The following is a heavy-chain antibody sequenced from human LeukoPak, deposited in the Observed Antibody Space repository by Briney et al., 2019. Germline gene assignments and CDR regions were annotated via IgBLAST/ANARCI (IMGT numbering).Heavy chain of an antibody. Sequence: PGGSLRLSCAASGFTFSSYAMHWVRQAPGKGLEWVAVISYDGSNKYYADSVKGRFTISRDNSKNTLHLQMNSLRAEDTAVYYCARGNDFWSGYSMGDYWGQGTLVTVSS. V-gene: IGHV3-30-3*01. J-gene: IGHJ4*02. CDR3: ARGNDFWSGYSMGDY. CDR1: GFTFSSYA. CDR2: ISYDGSNK. D-gene: IGHD3-3*01.